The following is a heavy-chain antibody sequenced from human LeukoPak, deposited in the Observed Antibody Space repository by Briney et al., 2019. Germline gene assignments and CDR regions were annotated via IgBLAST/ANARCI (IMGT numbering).Heavy chain of an antibody. CDR2: IYHSGST. V-gene: IGHV4-38-2*02. J-gene: IGHJ4*02. CDR1: GYSISSGYY. Sequence: SETLSLTCTVSGYSISSGYYWGWIRQPPGKGLEWIGSIYHSGSTYYNPSLKSRVTISVDTSKNQFSLKLSSVTAADTAVYYCARCTSTSCYNFDYWGQGTLVTVSS. CDR3: ARCTSTSCYNFDY. D-gene: IGHD2-2*02.